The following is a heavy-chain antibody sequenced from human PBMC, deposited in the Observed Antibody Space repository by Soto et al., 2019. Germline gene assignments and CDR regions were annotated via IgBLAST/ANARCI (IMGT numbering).Heavy chain of an antibody. CDR3: ARGGHCTNGVCSALDY. CDR1: GGSISTYY. J-gene: IGHJ4*02. D-gene: IGHD2-8*01. V-gene: IGHV4-59*08. Sequence: TLSLTCPVSGGSISTYYWNWVRQPPGKGLEWIGYIYYGGSANYNPSLKSRVTISVDTSKKQFSLKLSSVTAADTAVYYCARGGHCTNGVCSALDYWGQGTLVTVSS. CDR2: IYYGGSA.